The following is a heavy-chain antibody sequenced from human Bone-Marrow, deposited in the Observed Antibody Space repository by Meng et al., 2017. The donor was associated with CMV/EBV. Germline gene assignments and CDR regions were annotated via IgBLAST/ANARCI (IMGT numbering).Heavy chain of an antibody. J-gene: IGHJ6*02. V-gene: IGHV3-30*04. CDR3: AIRTGCCSSTRGDYYYGMDV. D-gene: IGHD2-2*01. Sequence: GESLKISCAASGFTFSSYAMHWVRQAPGKGLEWVAVISYDGSNKYYADSVKGRFTISRDNSKNTLYLQMNSLRAEDTAVYYCAIRTGCCSSTRGDYYYGMDVWGQGTTVTVSS. CDR2: ISYDGSNK. CDR1: GFTFSSYA.